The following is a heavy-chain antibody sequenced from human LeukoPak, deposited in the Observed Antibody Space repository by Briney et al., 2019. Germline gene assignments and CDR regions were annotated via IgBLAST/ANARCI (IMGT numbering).Heavy chain of an antibody. D-gene: IGHD2-15*01. CDR1: GYTFTSYD. CDR3: ARGRYCSGGSCKRHWIYYFDY. Sequence: ASVKVSCKASGYTFTSYDINWVRQATGQGLEWMGWMNPNSGNTDYAQKFQGRVTMTRNTSISTAYMELSSLRSEDTAVYYCARGRYCSGGSCKRHWIYYFDYWGQGTLVTVSS. J-gene: IGHJ4*02. V-gene: IGHV1-8*01. CDR2: MNPNSGNT.